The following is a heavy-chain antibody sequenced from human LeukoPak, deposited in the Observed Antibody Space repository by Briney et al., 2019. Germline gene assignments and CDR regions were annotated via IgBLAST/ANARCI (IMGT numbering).Heavy chain of an antibody. CDR2: ISSSSTYK. J-gene: IGHJ4*02. V-gene: IGHV3-21*06. Sequence: PGGSLRLSCAASGFTFTGFSMNWVRQAPGKGLEWVSSISSSSTYKYYADSMKGRFTISRDNAKNLLFLQMNSLRAADTAVYYCARDPDYYGSGSYYNHYFDNWGQGTLVTVSS. D-gene: IGHD3-10*01. CDR3: ARDPDYYGSGSYYNHYFDN. CDR1: GFTFTGFS.